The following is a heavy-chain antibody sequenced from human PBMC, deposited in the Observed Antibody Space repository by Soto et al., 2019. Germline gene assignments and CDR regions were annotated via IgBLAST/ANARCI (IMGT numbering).Heavy chain of an antibody. J-gene: IGHJ5*02. D-gene: IGHD2-2*01. Sequence: QVQLVESGGGVVQPGRSLRLSCAASGFTFSSYGMHWVRQAPGKGLEWVAVISYDGSNKYYADSVKGRFTISRDNSKNTLYLQMNSLRAEDTAVYYCAKGGVILCDSCYYGEWFDPWGQGTLVTVSS. CDR2: ISYDGSNK. CDR1: GFTFSSYG. V-gene: IGHV3-30*18. CDR3: AKGGVILCDSCYYGEWFDP.